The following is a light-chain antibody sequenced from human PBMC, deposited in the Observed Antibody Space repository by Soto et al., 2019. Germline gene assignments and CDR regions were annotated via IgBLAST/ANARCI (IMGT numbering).Light chain of an antibody. Sequence: DIQLTQSPSFLSASVGDRVTITCRASQGIGSYLAWYQQKPGKAPKLLIYTASTLQSGVPSRFSGSGSGAQFTLTISSLQPDDFATYYCQQYNTYSTFGQGTRLEIK. CDR3: QQYNTYST. CDR2: TAS. CDR1: QGIGSY. V-gene: IGKV1-9*01. J-gene: IGKJ5*01.